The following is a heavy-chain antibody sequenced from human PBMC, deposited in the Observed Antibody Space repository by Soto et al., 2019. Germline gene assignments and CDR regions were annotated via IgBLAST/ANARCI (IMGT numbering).Heavy chain of an antibody. CDR2: IYYTGGT. D-gene: IGHD1-26*01. Sequence: SETLSLTCAVSGGSISSTNWWSWVRQPPGKGLEWIGEIYYTGGTNYNPSLKSRVTISVDKSKNQFSLKLNSVTAADTAVYYCARDPYSGSYGDYWGQGSLVTVSS. CDR3: ARDPYSGSYGDY. V-gene: IGHV4-4*02. CDR1: GGSISSTNW. J-gene: IGHJ4*03.